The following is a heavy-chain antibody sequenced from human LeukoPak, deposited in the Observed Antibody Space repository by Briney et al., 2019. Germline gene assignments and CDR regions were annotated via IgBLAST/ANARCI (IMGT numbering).Heavy chain of an antibody. D-gene: IGHD3-3*01. CDR3: ARDRVGSADFWSGYYTGTFDY. CDR1: GFIFSDYY. Sequence: GGSLRLSCAASGFIFSDYYMSWIRQAPGKGLEWVPYISSSGTTAIYYADSVKGRFTISRDNAKNSLYLQMNSLRPEDTAVYYCARDRVGSADFWSGYYTGTFDYWGQGTLVTVSS. CDR2: ISSSGTTAI. V-gene: IGHV3-11*04. J-gene: IGHJ4*02.